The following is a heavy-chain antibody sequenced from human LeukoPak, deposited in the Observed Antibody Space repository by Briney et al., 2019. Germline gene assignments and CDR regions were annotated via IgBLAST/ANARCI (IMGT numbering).Heavy chain of an antibody. V-gene: IGHV3-21*01. CDR1: GFTFSGYS. Sequence: GGSLRLSCAASGFTFSGYSMNWVRQAPGKWLEWVSSISSTTVYIYYADSVKGRFTISRDNAKNSLYLQMNSLRAEDTAVYFCQGEEGIRDFDWLPHLFDYWGQGTLVTVSS. CDR3: QGEEGIRDFDWLPHLFDY. D-gene: IGHD3-9*01. CDR2: ISSTTVYI. J-gene: IGHJ4*02.